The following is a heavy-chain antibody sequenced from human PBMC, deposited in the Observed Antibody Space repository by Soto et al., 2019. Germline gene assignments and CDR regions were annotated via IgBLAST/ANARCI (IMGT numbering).Heavy chain of an antibody. CDR3: ASPGRAYYKDYSNYGDYYYGRDV. V-gene: IGHV4-4*02. J-gene: IGHJ6*02. CDR1: GGSISSSNW. CDR2: IYHSGST. Sequence: SETLSLTCAVSGGSISSSNWWSWVRQPPGKGLEWIGEIYHSGSTNYNPSLKSRVTISVDKSKNQFSLKLSSVTAADTAVYYWASPGRAYYKDYSNYGDYYYGRDVWGQGTTVTVSS. D-gene: IGHD4-4*01.